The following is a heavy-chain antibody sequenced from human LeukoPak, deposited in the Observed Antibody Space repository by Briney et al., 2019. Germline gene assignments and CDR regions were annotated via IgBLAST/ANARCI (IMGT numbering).Heavy chain of an antibody. D-gene: IGHD6-13*01. V-gene: IGHV4-39*02. J-gene: IGHJ4*02. CDR1: GGSISSSSYY. CDR2: IYYSGST. CDR3: ARDNSSSWYVDY. Sequence: SETLSLTCTVSGGSISSSSYYWGWIRQPPGKGLEWIGSIYYSGSTYYNPSLKSRVTISVDTSKNQFSLQLKSVTPEDTAVYYCARDNSSSWYVDYWGQGTLVTVSS.